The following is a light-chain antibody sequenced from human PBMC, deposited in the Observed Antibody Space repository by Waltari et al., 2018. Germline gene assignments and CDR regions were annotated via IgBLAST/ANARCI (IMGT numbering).Light chain of an antibody. Sequence: EIVLTQSPGTLALSPGERATLSCRASQRVSSNYLAWYQQKPGQPPRLLIYGASSRATGIPDRFRGSGSGTDFTLTISRLEPEDFAVYYCQQYGSSPFAFGPGTKVDIK. CDR3: QQYGSSPFA. V-gene: IGKV3-20*01. J-gene: IGKJ3*01. CDR1: QRVSSNY. CDR2: GAS.